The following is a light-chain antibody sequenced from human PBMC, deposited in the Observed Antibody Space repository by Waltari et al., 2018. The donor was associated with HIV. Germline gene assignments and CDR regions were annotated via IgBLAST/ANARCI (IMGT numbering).Light chain of an antibody. V-gene: IGLV1-51*01. Sequence: QSVLTQPPSVSAAPGQPVTISCSGSSPTIWRNSVSWYQHLPGAATRLLIYDNNKRPSGIPDRFSGSKSGTSATLDITGLQTGDEADYYCGTWDSSLGGWVFGGGTKLAVL. CDR2: DNN. CDR3: GTWDSSLGGWV. CDR1: SPTIWRNS. J-gene: IGLJ3*02.